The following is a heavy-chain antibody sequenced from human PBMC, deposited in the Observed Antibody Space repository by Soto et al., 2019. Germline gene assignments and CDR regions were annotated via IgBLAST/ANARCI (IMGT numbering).Heavy chain of an antibody. Sequence: EVQLLESGGGLEQPGGSLRLSCVGSGHTFHNYAMTWVRQAPGKGLEWVSGISGSGGSTYYADSVRGRFTISRDDSKKTLYLQMNSLRAEDTAVYNCARVSRGIGVVPAAINWGQGTLVPVSS. CDR2: ISGSGGST. D-gene: IGHD2-2*02. J-gene: IGHJ4*02. CDR3: ARVSRGIGVVPAAIN. CDR1: GHTFHNYA. V-gene: IGHV3-23*01.